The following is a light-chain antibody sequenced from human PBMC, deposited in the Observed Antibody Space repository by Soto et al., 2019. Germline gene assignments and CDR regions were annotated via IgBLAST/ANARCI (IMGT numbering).Light chain of an antibody. CDR3: QQYNTGPRT. CDR2: GAS. V-gene: IGKV3-15*01. CDR1: QSVSNN. J-gene: IGKJ1*01. Sequence: EIVMTQSPATLSVSPGERATLSCRASQSVSNNLAWYQQKPGQAPRLLIYGASTRATGIPARVSGSGSGTECTLTVSSLQSEEFAVYYCQQYNTGPRTFSQGTKVEIK.